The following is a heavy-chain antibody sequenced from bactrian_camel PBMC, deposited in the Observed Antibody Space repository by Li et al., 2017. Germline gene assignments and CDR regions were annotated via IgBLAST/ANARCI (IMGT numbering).Heavy chain of an antibody. J-gene: IGHJ6*01. D-gene: IGHD2*01. CDR1: GFTFNVAA. V-gene: IGHV3S35*01. CDR3: VRATSGLYP. CDR2: INSAGGST. Sequence: VQLVESGGGLVQPGGSLRLSCAASGFTFNVAAMSWVRQAPGKALEWVSTINSAGGSTYYADSVKGRFTISRDNAKNTVYLQMNSLKGDDTADYYWVRATSGLYPWGQGTQVTVS.